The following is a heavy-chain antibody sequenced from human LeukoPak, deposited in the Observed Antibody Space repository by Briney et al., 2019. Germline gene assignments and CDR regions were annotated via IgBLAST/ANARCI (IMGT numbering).Heavy chain of an antibody. CDR1: GFTFSSYD. D-gene: IGHD5-18*01. V-gene: IGHV3-13*01. CDR3: ARAYSYGSFDY. J-gene: IGHJ4*02. CDR2: IGTAGDT. Sequence: GGSLRLSCAASGFTFSSYDMHWVRQATGKGLEWVSAIGTAGDTYYPGSVKGRFTISRENAKNSLYLQMNSLRAGDTAVYYCARAYSYGSFDYWGQGTLVTVSS.